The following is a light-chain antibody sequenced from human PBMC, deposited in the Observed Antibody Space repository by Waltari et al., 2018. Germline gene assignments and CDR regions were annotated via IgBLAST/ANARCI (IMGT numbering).Light chain of an antibody. V-gene: IGLV3-21*02. CDR3: RVWDTRRDHPV. CDR1: NIGDKR. CDR2: DDS. Sequence: SYVLTQPPSESVAPGQTAPLTSLAINIGDKRVHWFRQKAGQAHVLVFYDDSDRPSGIPERFSGSNAGDPATLTISRVEAGDEAAYFCRVWDTRRDHPVFGGGTKLSVL. J-gene: IGLJ3*02.